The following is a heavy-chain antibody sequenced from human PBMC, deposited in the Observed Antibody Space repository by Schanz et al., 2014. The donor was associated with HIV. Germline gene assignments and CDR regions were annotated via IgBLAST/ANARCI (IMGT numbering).Heavy chain of an antibody. V-gene: IGHV3-74*02. CDR3: ARVFGRTYGLPDY. CDR2: INSDGSST. J-gene: IGHJ4*02. D-gene: IGHD3-10*01. CDR1: GFTFSSYT. Sequence: VQLLESGGGLVQPGGSLRLSCAVSGFTFSSYTMNWVRQAPGKGLVWVSRINSDGSSTNYADSVKGRLTISRDNAKNTLYLQMNSLRAEDTAVYYCARVFGRTYGLPDYWGQGTLVTVSS.